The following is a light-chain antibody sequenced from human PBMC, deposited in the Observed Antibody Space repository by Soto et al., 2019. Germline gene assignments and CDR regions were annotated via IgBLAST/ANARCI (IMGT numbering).Light chain of an antibody. CDR1: QSVSSN. J-gene: IGKJ1*01. CDR2: GAS. CDR3: QQYGSWT. V-gene: IGKV3-20*01. Sequence: ETVLTQSPGTLSLSPGERATLSCRASQSVSSNLAWYQQKPGQAPRLLIYGASSRATGIPDRFSGSGSGTDFTLTISRLEPEDFAVYCCQQYGSWTFGQGTKVDIK.